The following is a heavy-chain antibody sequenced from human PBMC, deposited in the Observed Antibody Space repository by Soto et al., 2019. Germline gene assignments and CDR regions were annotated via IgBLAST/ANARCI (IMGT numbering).Heavy chain of an antibody. CDR3: AREGGAAGGYDYYYYGMDV. CDR2: IYYSGST. V-gene: IGHV4-61*01. Sequence: PSETLSLTCTVSGGSVSSGSYYWSWIRQPPGKGLEWIGYIYYSGSTNYNPSLKSRVTISVDTSKNQFSLKLSSVTAADTAVYYCAREGGAAGGYDYYYYGMDVWGQGTTVTVSS. D-gene: IGHD6-13*01. CDR1: GGSVSSGSYY. J-gene: IGHJ6*02.